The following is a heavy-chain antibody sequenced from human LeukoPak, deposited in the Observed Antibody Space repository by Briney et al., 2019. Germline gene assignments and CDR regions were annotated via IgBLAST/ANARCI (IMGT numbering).Heavy chain of an antibody. CDR1: GFTFSDYY. Sequence: GGSLRLSCAASGFTFSDYYMSWIRQAPGKGLEWVSYISSRSSHTNYADSVKGRFTISRDNAKNSLYLQMNSLRAEDTAVYYCARDISYCGGDCAPYYFDYWGQGTLVTVSS. CDR2: ISSRSSHT. J-gene: IGHJ4*02. D-gene: IGHD2-21*02. V-gene: IGHV3-11*05. CDR3: ARDISYCGGDCAPYYFDY.